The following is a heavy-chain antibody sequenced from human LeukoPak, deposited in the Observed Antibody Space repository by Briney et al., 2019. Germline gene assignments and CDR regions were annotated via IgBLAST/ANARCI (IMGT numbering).Heavy chain of an antibody. J-gene: IGHJ4*02. CDR1: GFTFSSYA. D-gene: IGHD5-24*01. Sequence: GGSLRLSCAASGFTFSSYAMSWVRQAPGKGLEWVSAISGSGGSTYYADSVKGRFAISRDNSKNTLYLQMNSLRAEDTAVYYCAKTGLSRGYNHHFDYWGQGTLVTVSS. CDR2: ISGSGGST. CDR3: AKTGLSRGYNHHFDY. V-gene: IGHV3-23*01.